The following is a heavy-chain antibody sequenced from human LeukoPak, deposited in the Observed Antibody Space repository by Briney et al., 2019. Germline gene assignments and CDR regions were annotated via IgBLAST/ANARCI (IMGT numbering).Heavy chain of an antibody. CDR1: GFTFSSYW. J-gene: IGHJ4*02. CDR2: INSDGSST. Sequence: GGSLRLSCAASGFTFSSYWMHWVRQAPGKGLVWVSRINSDGSSTSYADSVKGRFTISRDNAKNSLYLQMNSLRAEDTAVYYCASWGGIAVAGRDSGYWGQGTLVTVSS. V-gene: IGHV3-74*01. CDR3: ASWGGIAVAGRDSGY. D-gene: IGHD6-19*01.